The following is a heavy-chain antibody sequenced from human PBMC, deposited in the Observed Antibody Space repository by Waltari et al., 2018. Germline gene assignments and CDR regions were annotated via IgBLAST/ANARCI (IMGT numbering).Heavy chain of an antibody. CDR2: ISAYNGNT. V-gene: IGHV1-18*01. CDR1: GYTFTTYS. Sequence: QVQLVQSGAEVKKPGASVKVSCKASGYTFTTYSVTWVRQAPGQGLEWMGWISAYNGNTNYVQKLQGRVTMTTDTSTSTAYMELRSLRSDDTAVYYCARGTIDYDSSGYYDYWGQGTLVTVSS. J-gene: IGHJ4*02. CDR3: ARGTIDYDSSGYYDY. D-gene: IGHD3-22*01.